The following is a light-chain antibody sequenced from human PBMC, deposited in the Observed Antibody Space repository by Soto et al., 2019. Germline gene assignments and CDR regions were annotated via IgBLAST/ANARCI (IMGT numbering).Light chain of an antibody. CDR3: CSYAGSSTV. CDR2: EGS. Sequence: QSVLTQPASVSGSPGQSITISCTGTSSDVGSYNLVSWYQQHPGKAPKLIIYEGSKRPSGVSNRISGSKSANAASLTISGLQAEDEADYYCCSYAGSSTVFGGGTKLTVL. J-gene: IGLJ3*02. V-gene: IGLV2-23*01. CDR1: SSDVGSYNL.